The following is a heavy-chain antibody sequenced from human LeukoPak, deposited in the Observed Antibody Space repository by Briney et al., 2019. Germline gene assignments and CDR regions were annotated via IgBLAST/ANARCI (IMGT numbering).Heavy chain of an antibody. CDR1: GFTFSSYG. CDR3: ARDRVLMVYATDAFDI. J-gene: IGHJ3*02. D-gene: IGHD2-8*01. CDR2: IWYDGSNK. Sequence: PGRSRRLSCAASGFTFSSYGMHWVRQAPGKGLEWVAVIWYDGSNKYYADSVKGRFTISRDNSKNTLYLQMNSLRAEDTAVYYCARDRVLMVYATDAFDIWGQGTMVTVSS. V-gene: IGHV3-33*01.